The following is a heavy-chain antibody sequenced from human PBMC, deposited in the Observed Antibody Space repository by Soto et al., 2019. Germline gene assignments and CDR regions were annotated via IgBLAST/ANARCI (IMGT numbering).Heavy chain of an antibody. CDR1: GGSFSGYY. CDR3: ARGGIVVVPAAMPLRY. V-gene: IGHV4-34*01. CDR2: INHSGST. J-gene: IGHJ4*02. Sequence: QVQLQQWGAGLLKPSETLSLTCAVYGGSFSGYYWSWIRQPPGKGLEWIGEINHSGSTNYNPSLKSRVNISVDTSKNQFALKLSSVTAADTAVYYCARGGIVVVPAAMPLRYWGQGTLVTVSS. D-gene: IGHD2-2*01.